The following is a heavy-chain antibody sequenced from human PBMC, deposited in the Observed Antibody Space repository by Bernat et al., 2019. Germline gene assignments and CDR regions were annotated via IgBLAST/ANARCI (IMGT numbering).Heavy chain of an antibody. CDR3: ARNYCSGGSCFYYFDY. CDR1: GGSISSYY. D-gene: IGHD2-15*01. V-gene: IGHV4-59*06. J-gene: IGHJ4*02. CDR2: IYYSGST. Sequence: QVQLQESGPGLVKPSETLSLTCTVSGGSISSYYWSWIRQPPGKGLEWIGYIYYSGSTYYNPSLKSRVTMSVDTSKNQFSLKLSSVTAADTAVYYCARNYCSGGSCFYYFDYWGQGTLVTVSS.